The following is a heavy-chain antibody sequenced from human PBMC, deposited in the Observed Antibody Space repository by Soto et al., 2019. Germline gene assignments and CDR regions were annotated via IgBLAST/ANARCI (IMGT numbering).Heavy chain of an antibody. CDR3: ARLQLVQKVIDY. V-gene: IGHV4-59*01. J-gene: IGHJ4*02. Sequence: NPSETLSLTCTVSGDYISTYYWSWIRQPPGKGLQWIGYIFYSGGTAYNPSLKSRVTISLDMSKKQISLKLSSVTTADTATYFCARLQLVQKVIDYWGQGTLVTVSS. CDR1: GDYISTYY. D-gene: IGHD1-1*01. CDR2: IFYSGGT.